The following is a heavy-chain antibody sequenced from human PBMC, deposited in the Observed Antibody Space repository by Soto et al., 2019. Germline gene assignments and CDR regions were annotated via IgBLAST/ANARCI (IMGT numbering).Heavy chain of an antibody. D-gene: IGHD2-8*01. CDR1: GFTFSDYY. CDR2: ISSSGSTI. Sequence: LRLSCAASGFTFSDYYMSWIRQAPGKGLEWVSYISSSGSTIYYADSVKGRFTISRDNAKNSLYLQMNSLRAEDTAVYYCASSLYCTNGVCFIPPHFDYWGQGTLVTVSS. J-gene: IGHJ4*02. V-gene: IGHV3-11*01. CDR3: ASSLYCTNGVCFIPPHFDY.